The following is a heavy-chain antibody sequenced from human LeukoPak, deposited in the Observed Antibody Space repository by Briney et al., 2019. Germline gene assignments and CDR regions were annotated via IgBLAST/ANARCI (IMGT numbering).Heavy chain of an antibody. D-gene: IGHD5-12*01. CDR2: IWYDGSNK. Sequence: GGSLRLSCAASGFTFSSYGMHWVRQAPGKGLEWVAVIWYDGSNKYYADSVKGRFTISRDNSKNTLYLQMNGLRAEDTAVYYCAKDLGLVSSGYDYWGQGTLVTVSS. CDR1: GFTFSSYG. J-gene: IGHJ4*02. V-gene: IGHV3-33*06. CDR3: AKDLGLVSSGYDY.